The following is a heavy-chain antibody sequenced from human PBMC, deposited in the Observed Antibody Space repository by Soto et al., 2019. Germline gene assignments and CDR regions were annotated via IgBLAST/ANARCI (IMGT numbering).Heavy chain of an antibody. J-gene: IGHJ4*02. CDR1: GFSFSSYW. Sequence: EVQLVESGGGLVQPGGSLRLSCAASGFSFSSYWMSWVRQAPGKGLEWVANIKQDGSEKNYVDSVQGRFTIARDNAKNSLYLQMNTLRAEDTAVYYCYSGGYTDYWGQGTLVTVSA. CDR3: YSGGYTDY. V-gene: IGHV3-7*01. CDR2: IKQDGSEK. D-gene: IGHD1-26*01.